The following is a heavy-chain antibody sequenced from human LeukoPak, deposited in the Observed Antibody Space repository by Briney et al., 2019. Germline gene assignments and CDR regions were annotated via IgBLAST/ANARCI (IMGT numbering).Heavy chain of an antibody. Sequence: PGGSLRLSCAASGFTVSSNYMNWVRQAPGKGLEWVALIYSGSNTNYADSVKGRFTISRDSSKNTLYLQMNSLRVEDTAVYYCAKGSRPGSSGYPNLDHWGQGTLVTVSS. CDR3: AKGSRPGSSGYPNLDH. CDR2: IYSGSNT. J-gene: IGHJ4*02. D-gene: IGHD3-22*01. V-gene: IGHV3-53*01. CDR1: GFTVSSNY.